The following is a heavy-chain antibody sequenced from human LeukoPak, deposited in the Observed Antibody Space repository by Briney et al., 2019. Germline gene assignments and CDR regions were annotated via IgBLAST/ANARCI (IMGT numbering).Heavy chain of an antibody. CDR3: ARHDRITMVRGVFQH. D-gene: IGHD3-10*01. CDR1: GGSISSSSYY. V-gene: IGHV4-39*01. CDR2: IYYSGST. J-gene: IGHJ1*01. Sequence: SETLSLTCTVSGGSISSSSYYWGWIRQPPGKGLEWIGSIYYSGSTYYNPSLKSRVTISVDTSKNQFSLKLSSVTAADTAVYYCARHDRITMVRGVFQHWGQGTLVTVSS.